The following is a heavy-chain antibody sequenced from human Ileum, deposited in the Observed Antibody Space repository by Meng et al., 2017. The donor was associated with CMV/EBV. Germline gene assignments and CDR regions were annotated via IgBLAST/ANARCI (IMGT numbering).Heavy chain of an antibody. Sequence: WAASGFNFSSYTTTRVRPAPGKRLEWVSSLRISSSYMYYADPVKGRFTISRDNAKNSLYLPMNSLRAEDTAVYYCARTYGVGVAQSDYWGQGTLVTVSS. J-gene: IGHJ4*02. CDR1: GFNFSSYT. CDR2: LRISSSYM. CDR3: ARTYGVGVAQSDY. D-gene: IGHD2-15*01. V-gene: IGHV3-21*01.